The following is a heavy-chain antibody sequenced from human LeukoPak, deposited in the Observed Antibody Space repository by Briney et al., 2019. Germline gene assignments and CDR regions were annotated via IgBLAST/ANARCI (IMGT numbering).Heavy chain of an antibody. Sequence: GGSLRLSCAASGFTFSSYAMSWVRQAPGKGLEWVSAITGSGGSTYYADSVKGRFTISRDNSKNTLYLQMNSLRAEDTAIYYCTTDVVSVWWEVLPTSATQGNWGPGTLVTVSS. D-gene: IGHD2-15*01. CDR2: ITGSGGST. CDR3: TTDVVSVWWEVLPTSATQGN. J-gene: IGHJ4*02. V-gene: IGHV3-23*01. CDR1: GFTFSSYA.